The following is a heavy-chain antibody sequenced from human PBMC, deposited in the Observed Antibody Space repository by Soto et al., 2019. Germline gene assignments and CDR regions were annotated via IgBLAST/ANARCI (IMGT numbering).Heavy chain of an antibody. J-gene: IGHJ1*01. CDR1: GFTFSSYG. CDR2: ISYDGSNK. D-gene: IGHD4-17*01. Sequence: QVQLVESGGGVVQPGRSLRLSCAASGFTFSSYGMHWVRQAPGKGLEWVAVISYDGSNKYYADSVKGRFTISRDNSKNTLYLQMNSLRAEDTAVYYCAKASYSDLAEYFQHWGQGTLVTVSS. CDR3: AKASYSDLAEYFQH. V-gene: IGHV3-30*18.